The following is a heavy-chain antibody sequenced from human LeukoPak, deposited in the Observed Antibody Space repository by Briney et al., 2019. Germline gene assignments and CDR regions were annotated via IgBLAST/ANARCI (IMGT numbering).Heavy chain of an antibody. CDR1: GFTFSSYG. CDR3: AKFGVYCSSTSCDNDY. J-gene: IGHJ4*02. D-gene: IGHD2-2*02. CDR2: IRYDGSNK. Sequence: LGGSLRLSCAASGFTFSSYGMHWVRQAPGKGLEWVAFIRYDGSNKYYADSVKGRFTISRDNSKNTLYLQMNSLRAEDTAVYYCAKFGVYCSSTSCDNDYWGQGTLVTV. V-gene: IGHV3-30*02.